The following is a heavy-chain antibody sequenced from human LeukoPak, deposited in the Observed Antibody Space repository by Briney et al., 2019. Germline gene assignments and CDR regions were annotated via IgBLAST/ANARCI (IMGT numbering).Heavy chain of an antibody. CDR2: INHSGST. CDR1: GGSFSGYY. J-gene: IGHJ4*02. CDR3: ARAFYSSSWYHKEDFFDY. Sequence: TSETLSLTCAVYGGSFSGYYWSWIRQPPVKGLEWIGEINHSGSTNYNPSLKSRVTISVDTSKNQFSLKLSSVTAADTAVYYCARAFYSSSWYHKEDFFDYWGQGTPVTVSS. D-gene: IGHD6-13*01. V-gene: IGHV4-34*01.